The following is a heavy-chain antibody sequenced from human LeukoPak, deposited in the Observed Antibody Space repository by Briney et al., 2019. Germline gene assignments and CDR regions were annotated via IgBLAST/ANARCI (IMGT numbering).Heavy chain of an antibody. V-gene: IGHV3-21*01. Sequence: GGTLRLSCVASGFSFSYHGMNWVRLAPGKGLEWVSSISSSSSYIYYADSVKGRFTISRDNAKNSLYLQMNSLRAEDTAVYYCARGGAAMVDYWGQGTLVTVSS. CDR3: ARGGAAMVDY. J-gene: IGHJ4*02. CDR1: GFSFSYHG. D-gene: IGHD5-18*01. CDR2: ISSSSSYI.